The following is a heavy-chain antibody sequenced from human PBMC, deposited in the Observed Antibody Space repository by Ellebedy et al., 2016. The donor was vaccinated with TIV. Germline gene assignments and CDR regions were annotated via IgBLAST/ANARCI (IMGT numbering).Heavy chain of an antibody. V-gene: IGHV3-33*08. D-gene: IGHD6-13*01. CDR1: GFSFSNFW. CDR3: ARDQGYSSSWLTD. CDR2: IWYDGTTK. J-gene: IGHJ4*02. Sequence: LSLTCAAWGFSFSNFWMSWVRQAPGKGLEWVAVIWYDGTTKYYIDSVKGRFSISRDSSKNTVDLQMNSLRVEDTAVYYCARDQGYSSSWLTDWGQGTLVTVSS.